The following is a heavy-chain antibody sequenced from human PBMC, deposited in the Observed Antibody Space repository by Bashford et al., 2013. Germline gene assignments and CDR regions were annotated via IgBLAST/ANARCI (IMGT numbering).Heavy chain of an antibody. V-gene: IGHV3-23*01. Sequence: GGSLRLSCAASGFTFNNYAMSWVRQAPGKGLEWVSGISGSGGNTYYTDSVKGRFTISRDNSKNTVFLQMNSLRAEDTAVYYCAKNSGSYFGYLHWGQGSLVTVSS. CDR3: AKNSGSYFGYLH. J-gene: IGHJ4*02. D-gene: IGHD1-26*01. CDR2: ISGSGGNT. CDR1: GFTFNNYA.